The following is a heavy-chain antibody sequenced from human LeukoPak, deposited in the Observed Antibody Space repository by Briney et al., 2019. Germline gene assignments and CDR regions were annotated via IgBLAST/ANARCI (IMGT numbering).Heavy chain of an antibody. CDR2: ISYTGTT. CDR1: SDSISSGDCY. Sequence: PSETVSLTCTVSSDSISSGDCYWSWIRQPPGRGLEWIGYISYTGTTYYNPSLESRVTISEGTSKNLFSLRLEATSAEYTALDYCARLGSAPFAHWGQRTLVTVSS. V-gene: IGHV4-30-4*08. CDR3: ARLGSAPFAH. J-gene: IGHJ4*02. D-gene: IGHD3-16*01.